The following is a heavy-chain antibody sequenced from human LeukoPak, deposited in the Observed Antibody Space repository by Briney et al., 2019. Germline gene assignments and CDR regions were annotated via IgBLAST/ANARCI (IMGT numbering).Heavy chain of an antibody. CDR3: ARENYVFDI. V-gene: IGHV4-39*07. J-gene: IGHJ3*02. Sequence: PSETLSLTCTVSGGSISSNAYYWAWIRQPPGKGLEWIGSIYSSVSTYYNPSLKSRVTISVDTSKNQFSLKLTSVTAADTAVYFCARENYVFDIWGQGTMVTVSS. CDR2: IYSSVST. CDR1: GGSISSNAYY.